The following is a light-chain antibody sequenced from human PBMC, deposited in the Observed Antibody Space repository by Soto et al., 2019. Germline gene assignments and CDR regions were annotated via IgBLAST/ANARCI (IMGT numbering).Light chain of an antibody. V-gene: IGKV3-20*01. CDR1: QSVSSSY. J-gene: IGKJ4*01. CDR2: GAS. Sequence: ENVLTQSPGTLSLSPGERATLSCRASQSVSSSYLAWYQQKPGQAPRLLIYGASSRATGIPDRFSGSGSGTDFTLTISRLEPEDFAVYYCQQYNEWPLTFGGGTKVDIK. CDR3: QQYNEWPLT.